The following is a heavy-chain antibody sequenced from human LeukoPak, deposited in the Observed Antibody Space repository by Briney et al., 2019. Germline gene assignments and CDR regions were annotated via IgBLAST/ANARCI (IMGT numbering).Heavy chain of an antibody. Sequence: ASVKVSCKASGYTFTSYGISWVRQAPRQGLEWMGWISAYNGNTNYAQKLQGRVTMTTDTSTSTAYMELRSLRSDDTAVYYCARTEAPRAYYDFWSGYYTSDYWGQGTLVTVSS. CDR3: ARTEAPRAYYDFWSGYYTSDY. J-gene: IGHJ4*02. CDR2: ISAYNGNT. D-gene: IGHD3-3*01. CDR1: GYTFTSYG. V-gene: IGHV1-18*01.